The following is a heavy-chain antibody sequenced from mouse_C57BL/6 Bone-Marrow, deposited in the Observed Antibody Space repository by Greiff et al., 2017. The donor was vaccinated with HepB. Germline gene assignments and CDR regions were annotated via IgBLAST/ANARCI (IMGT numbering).Heavy chain of an antibody. D-gene: IGHD4-1*01. CDR1: GYTFTSYW. Sequence: VQLQQPGTELVKPGASVKLSCKASGYTFTSYWMHWVKPRPGQGLEWIGNINPRNGGTNYNEKFKSKSTLTVDKSSSTAYMQLSSLTSEDSAVYDCERGGTGTWYFDVWGKGTTVTVSS. CDR2: INPRNGGT. V-gene: IGHV1-53*01. CDR3: ERGGTGTWYFDV. J-gene: IGHJ1*03.